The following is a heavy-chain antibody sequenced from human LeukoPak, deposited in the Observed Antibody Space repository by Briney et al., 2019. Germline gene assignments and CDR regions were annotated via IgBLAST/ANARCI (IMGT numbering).Heavy chain of an antibody. CDR3: AKDIGAMVRGIVQTGFDY. CDR2: ISSSSSYI. D-gene: IGHD3-10*01. Sequence: GGSLRLSCAASGFTFSSYSMNWVRQAPGKGLEWVSSISSSSSYIYYADSVKGRFTISRDNAKNSLYLQMNSLRAEDTALYYCAKDIGAMVRGIVQTGFDYWGQGILVTVSS. J-gene: IGHJ4*02. CDR1: GFTFSSYS. V-gene: IGHV3-21*04.